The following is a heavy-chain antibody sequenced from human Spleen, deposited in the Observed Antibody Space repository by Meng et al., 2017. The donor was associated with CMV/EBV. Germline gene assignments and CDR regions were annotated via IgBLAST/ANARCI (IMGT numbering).Heavy chain of an antibody. V-gene: IGHV4-34*01. CDR2: INHSGRT. CDR1: GGSFSGYY. CDR3: ARGVPLFPFDY. D-gene: IGHD2-21*01. J-gene: IGHJ4*02. Sequence: SETLSLTCAVYGGSFSGYYWSWIRQPPGKGLEWIGEINHSGRTNYNPSLKSRVTISVDTSKNQFSLKLSSVTAADTAVYYCARGVPLFPFDYWGQGTLVTVSS.